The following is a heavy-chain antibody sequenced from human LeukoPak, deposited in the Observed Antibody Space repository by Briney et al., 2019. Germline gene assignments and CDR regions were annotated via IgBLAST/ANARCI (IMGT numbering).Heavy chain of an antibody. V-gene: IGHV4-39*07. CDR1: GGSISSSSYY. CDR2: IYYSGST. J-gene: IGHJ4*02. Sequence: SETLSLTCTVSGGSISSSSYYWGWIRQPPGKGLEWIGTIYYSGSTYYNPSLKSRVTISVDTSENQFSLKLSSVTAADTAVYYCARVTGYRIEDYFDYWGQGTLVTVSS. CDR3: ARVTGYRIEDYFDY. D-gene: IGHD6-13*01.